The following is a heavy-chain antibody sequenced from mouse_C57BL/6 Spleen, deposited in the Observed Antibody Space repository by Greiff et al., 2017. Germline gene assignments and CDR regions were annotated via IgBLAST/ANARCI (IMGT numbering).Heavy chain of an antibody. J-gene: IGHJ4*01. CDR2: IWGDGST. D-gene: IGHD2-5*01. CDR1: GFSLTSYG. V-gene: IGHV2-3*01. Sequence: VQLQQSGPGLVAPSQSLSITCTVSGFSLTSYGVSWVRQPPGKGLEWLGVIWGDGSTNYHSALISRLSISKDNSKRQVFLKLNSLQTDDTATYYCARYSNFIAMDYWGQGTSVTVAS. CDR3: ARYSNFIAMDY.